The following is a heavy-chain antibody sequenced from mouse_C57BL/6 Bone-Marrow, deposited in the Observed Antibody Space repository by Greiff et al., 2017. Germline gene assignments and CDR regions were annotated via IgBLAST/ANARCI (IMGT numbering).Heavy chain of an antibody. CDR1: GYSFTSSY. J-gene: IGHJ2*01. CDR2: IYPGSGNT. CDR3: ARSDY. Sequence: QVQLQQSGPELVKPGASVKISCKASGYSFTSSYIHWVKQRPGQGLEWIGCIYPGSGNTKYNEKFKGKATLTADTSSSTAYMQLSSLTSEDSAVYYCARSDYWGQGTTLTVSS. V-gene: IGHV1-66*01.